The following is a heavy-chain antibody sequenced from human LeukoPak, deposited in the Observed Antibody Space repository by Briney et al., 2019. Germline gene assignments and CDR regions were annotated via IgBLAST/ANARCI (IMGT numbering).Heavy chain of an antibody. CDR3: AKSLAVPGSPDQ. CDR2: VSGSGGNT. V-gene: IGHV3-23*01. J-gene: IGHJ4*02. Sequence: GGSLRLSCAASGFTSTYSAMTWVRQAPGKGLEWVSTVSGSGGNTYYADSVKGRFTISRDNSENTVSLQMNSLRAQDTAVYYCAKSLAVPGSPDQWGQGTLVTVSS. D-gene: IGHD6-19*01. CDR1: GFTSTYSA.